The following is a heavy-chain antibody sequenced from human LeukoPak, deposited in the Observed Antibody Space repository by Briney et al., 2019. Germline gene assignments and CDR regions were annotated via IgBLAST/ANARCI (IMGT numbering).Heavy chain of an antibody. CDR1: GFTFDDYA. CDR3: VPEDFDY. CDR2: ISWDGGST. Sequence: SGGSLRLSCAASGFTFDDYAMHWVRQAPGKGLEWVSLISWDGGSTYYADSVKGRFTISRDNSKNSLYLQMNSLRAEDTALYYCVPEDFDYWGQGTLVTVSS. J-gene: IGHJ4*02. V-gene: IGHV3-43D*04.